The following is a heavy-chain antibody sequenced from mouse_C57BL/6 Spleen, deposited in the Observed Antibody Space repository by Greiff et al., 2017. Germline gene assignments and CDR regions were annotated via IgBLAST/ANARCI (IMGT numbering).Heavy chain of an antibody. J-gene: IGHJ2*01. CDR2: INPNNGGT. V-gene: IGHV1-18*01. D-gene: IGHD4-1*01. CDR3: ARSKLGFDY. Sequence: DVQLQESGPELVKPGASVKIPCKASGYTFTDYNMDWVKQSHGKSLEWIGDINPNNGGTIYNQKFKGKATLTVDKSSSTAYMELRSLTSEDTAVYYCARSKLGFDYWGKGTTLTVSS. CDR1: GYTFTDYN.